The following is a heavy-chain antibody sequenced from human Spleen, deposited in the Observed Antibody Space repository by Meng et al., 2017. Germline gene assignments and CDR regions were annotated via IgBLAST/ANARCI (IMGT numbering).Heavy chain of an antibody. CDR3: SGHVDY. CDR1: GLSFTDAW. CDR2: IKSKTDGGTT. Sequence: GGSLRLSCVASGLSFTDAWMSWVRQAPGKGLEWVGRIKSKTDGGTTDYAAPVKGRFTISRDDSKNTLYLQMNSLKTEDTAVYYCSGHVDYWGHGTLVTVSS. J-gene: IGHJ4*01. V-gene: IGHV3-15*01.